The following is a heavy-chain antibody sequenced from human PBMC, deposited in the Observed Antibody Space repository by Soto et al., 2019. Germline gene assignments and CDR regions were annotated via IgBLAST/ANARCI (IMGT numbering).Heavy chain of an antibody. V-gene: IGHV4-59*01. D-gene: IGHD6-19*01. J-gene: IGHJ5*02. Sequence: SETLSLTCTVPGDSIGPSYWSWIRQPPGQRLEWIAYIYYSGSTSYNPSLKSRLTISVDTSKNQFSVRLSSVTAADTAMYYCARLSSAWQDNWFDPWGQGTLVTVS. CDR1: GDSIGPSY. CDR2: IYYSGST. CDR3: ARLSSAWQDNWFDP.